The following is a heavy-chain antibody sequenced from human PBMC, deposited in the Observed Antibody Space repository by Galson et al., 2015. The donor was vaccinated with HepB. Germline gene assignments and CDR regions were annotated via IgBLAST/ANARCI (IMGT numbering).Heavy chain of an antibody. CDR2: IYYSGST. CDR1: GFTVSSYY. D-gene: IGHD3-22*01. J-gene: IGHJ3*02. V-gene: IGHV4-59*02. Sequence: LRLSCAASGFTVSSYYWSWIRQPPGKGLEWIGYIYYSGSTNYNPSLKSRVTISVDTSKNQFSLKLSSVTAADTAVYYCARVYYYDSSGYFETHAFDIWGQGTMVTVSS. CDR3: ARVYYYDSSGYFETHAFDI.